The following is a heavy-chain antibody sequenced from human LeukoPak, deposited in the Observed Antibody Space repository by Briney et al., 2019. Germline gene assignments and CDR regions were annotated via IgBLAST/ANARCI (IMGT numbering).Heavy chain of an antibody. D-gene: IGHD3-9*01. CDR3: AREPPRYFDWAGFNWFDP. J-gene: IGHJ5*02. V-gene: IGHV1-69*13. CDR2: IIPIFGTA. CDR1: GGTFSSYA. Sequence: ASVKVSCKASGGTFSSYAISWVRQAPGQGLEWMGGIIPIFGTANYAQKFQGRVTITADESTSTAYMELSSLSSEDTAVYSCAREPPRYFDWAGFNWFDPWGQGTLVTVSS.